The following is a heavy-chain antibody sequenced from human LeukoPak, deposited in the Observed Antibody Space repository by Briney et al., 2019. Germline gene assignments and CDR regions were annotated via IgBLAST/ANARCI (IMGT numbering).Heavy chain of an antibody. CDR1: GASISPLY. CDR2: IYDSGAA. V-gene: IGHV4-59*11. D-gene: IGHD6-13*01. Sequence: KPSETLSLTCTVSGASISPLYWSWIRRAPGKALEFIGYIYDSGAANYNPSLKSRVTLSVDTSKNQFSLKLTSVTAADTAVYYCARGGVAAKYYFDYWGQGILVTVSS. J-gene: IGHJ4*02. CDR3: ARGGVAAKYYFDY.